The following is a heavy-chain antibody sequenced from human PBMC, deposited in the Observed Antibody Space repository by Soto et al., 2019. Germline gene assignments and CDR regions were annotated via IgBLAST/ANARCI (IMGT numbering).Heavy chain of an antibody. J-gene: IGHJ6*02. CDR3: ARAPGFGEIMYGMDV. V-gene: IGHV1-69*02. CDR2: IIPILGIA. Sequence: QVQLVQSGAEVKKPGSSVKVSCKASGGTFSSYTISWVRQAPGQGLEWMGRIIPILGIANYAQKFQGRVTITADKSTSTAYMELSSLRSEDTAVYYCARAPGFGEIMYGMDVWGQGTTVTVSS. CDR1: GGTFSSYT. D-gene: IGHD3-10*01.